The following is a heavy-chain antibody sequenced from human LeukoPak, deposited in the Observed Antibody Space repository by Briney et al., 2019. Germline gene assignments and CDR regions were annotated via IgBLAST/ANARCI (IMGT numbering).Heavy chain of an antibody. D-gene: IGHD5-18*01. CDR2: IYPGDSDT. CDR3: ARLAGYSYGYLAAPDYYYGMDV. Sequence: GESLKISCKGSGYSFTSYWIGWVRQMPGKGLEWMGIIYPGDSDTRYSPSFQGQVTISADKSISTAYLQWSSLKASDTAMYYCARLAGYSYGYLAAPDYYYGMDVWGQGTTVTVSS. V-gene: IGHV5-51*01. CDR1: GYSFTSYW. J-gene: IGHJ6*02.